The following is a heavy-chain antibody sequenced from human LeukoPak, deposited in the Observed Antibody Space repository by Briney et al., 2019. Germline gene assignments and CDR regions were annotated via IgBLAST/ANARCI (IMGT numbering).Heavy chain of an antibody. J-gene: IGHJ4*02. CDR1: GGAMNSYY. CDR3: ARHVWLQPFDY. Sequence: SETLSLTCSVTGGAMNSYYWSWIRQSPGKGLEWIGYIYYSGSTNYNPSLKSRVTISVDTSKNQFSLKLSSVTAADTAAYYCARHVWLQPFDYWGQGTLVTVSS. CDR2: IYYSGST. D-gene: IGHD3-9*01. V-gene: IGHV4-59*08.